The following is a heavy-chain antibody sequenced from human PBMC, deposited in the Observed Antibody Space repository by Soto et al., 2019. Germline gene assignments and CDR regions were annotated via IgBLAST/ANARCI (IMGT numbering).Heavy chain of an antibody. Sequence: QVQLVESGGGVVQPGRSLRLSCAASGFTFSSYGMHWVRQAPGKGLEWVAVISYDGSNKYYADSVKGRFTISRDNSKNTLYLQMNSLRAEDTAVYYCATDHPWFDYWGQGTLVTVSS. CDR2: ISYDGSNK. J-gene: IGHJ4*02. V-gene: IGHV3-30*03. CDR1: GFTFSSYG. CDR3: ATDHPWFDY.